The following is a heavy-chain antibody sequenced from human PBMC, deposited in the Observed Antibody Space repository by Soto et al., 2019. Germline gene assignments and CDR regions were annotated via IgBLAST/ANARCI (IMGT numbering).Heavy chain of an antibody. Sequence: SETLSLTCTVSGGSITDDTYYWGWIHQPPGKGLEWIGSIYYSGTSSYNPSLESRVTMSVDTSKKQLSLRLRSVTATDTAVYFCARPTYYYDSSGPPAYWGQGTLVTVSS. CDR2: IYYSGTS. V-gene: IGHV4-39*01. J-gene: IGHJ4*02. D-gene: IGHD3-22*01. CDR1: GGSITDDTYY. CDR3: ARPTYYYDSSGPPAY.